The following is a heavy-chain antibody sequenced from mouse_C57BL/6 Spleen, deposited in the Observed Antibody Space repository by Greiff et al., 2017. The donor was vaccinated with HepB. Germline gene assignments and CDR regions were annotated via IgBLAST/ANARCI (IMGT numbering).Heavy chain of an antibody. V-gene: IGHV1-82*01. D-gene: IGHD2-5*01. Sequence: VQLVESGPELVKPGASVKISCKASGYAFSSSWMNWVKQRPGKGLEWIGRIYPGDGDTNYNGKFKGKATLTADKSSSTAYMQLSSLTSEDSAVYFCARTYSNYEGYAMDYWGQGTSVTVSS. CDR1: GYAFSSSW. J-gene: IGHJ4*01. CDR2: IYPGDGDT. CDR3: ARTYSNYEGYAMDY.